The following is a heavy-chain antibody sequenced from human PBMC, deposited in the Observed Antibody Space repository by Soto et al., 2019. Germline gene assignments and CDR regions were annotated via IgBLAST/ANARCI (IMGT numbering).Heavy chain of an antibody. Sequence: SETLSLTCTVSGGSISSYYWSWIRQPPGKGLEWIGYIYYSASTNYSPSLKSRVTISVDTSKNQFSLNLSSVTAADTAVYYCARHLPYCGGDCYSFDYWGQGTLVTVS. CDR2: IYYSAST. CDR1: GGSISSYY. J-gene: IGHJ4*02. CDR3: ARHLPYCGGDCYSFDY. V-gene: IGHV4-59*08. D-gene: IGHD2-21*02.